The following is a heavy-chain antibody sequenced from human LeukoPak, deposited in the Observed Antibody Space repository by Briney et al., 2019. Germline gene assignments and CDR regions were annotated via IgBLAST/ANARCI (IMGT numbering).Heavy chain of an antibody. D-gene: IGHD3-22*01. J-gene: IGHJ4*02. Sequence: PGGSLRLSCAASGFTFSDYYMSWIRQAPGKGLEWVSYISSSGSTIYYADSVKGRFTISRDNAKNSLYLQMNSLRAEDTAVYYCARSRRGGLSNPRGRSGYYDYWGQGTLVTVSS. CDR3: ARSRRGGLSNPRGRSGYYDY. CDR2: ISSSGSTI. CDR1: GFTFSDYY. V-gene: IGHV3-11*01.